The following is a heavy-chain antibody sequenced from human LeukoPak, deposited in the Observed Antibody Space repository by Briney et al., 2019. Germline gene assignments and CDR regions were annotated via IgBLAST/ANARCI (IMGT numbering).Heavy chain of an antibody. V-gene: IGHV4-39*07. D-gene: IGHD4-17*01. J-gene: IGHJ3*02. CDR2: IYYSGST. CDR1: GGSISSSSYY. CDR3: ARGHDYNDFDDGFDI. Sequence: SETLSLTCTVSGGSISSSSYYWGWIRQPPGKGLEWIGSIYYSGSTYYNPSLKSRVTISVDTSKNQFSLELTSVTAADTAVYYCARGHDYNDFDDGFDIWGQGKMVTVSS.